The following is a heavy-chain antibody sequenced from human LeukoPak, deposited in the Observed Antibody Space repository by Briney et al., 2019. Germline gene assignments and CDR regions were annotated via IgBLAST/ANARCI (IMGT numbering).Heavy chain of an antibody. D-gene: IGHD3-10*01. Sequence: PSETLSLTCTVSGGSISSSDYYWGWIRQPPGKGLEWIGSIHYSGTTCYNPSLKSRVTISVDTSKNQFSLKLSSVTAADTAVYYCASYYASGSSLFDYWGQGTLVTVSS. J-gene: IGHJ4*02. CDR3: ASYYASGSSLFDY. CDR2: IHYSGTT. CDR1: GGSISSSDYY. V-gene: IGHV4-39*01.